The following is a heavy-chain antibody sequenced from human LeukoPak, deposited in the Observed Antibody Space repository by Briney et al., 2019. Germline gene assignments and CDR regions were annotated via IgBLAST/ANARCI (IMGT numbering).Heavy chain of an antibody. CDR1: GGTSSSYA. J-gene: IGHJ4*02. CDR2: IIPIFGTA. V-gene: IGHV1-69*01. CDR3: ATLLGNCGGDCYSDY. D-gene: IGHD2-21*02. Sequence: GSSVKVSCKASGGTSSSYAISWVRQAPGQGLEWMGGIIPIFGTANYAQKFQGRVTITADESTSTAYMELSSLRSEDTAVYYCATLLGNCGGDCYSDYWGQGTLVTVSS.